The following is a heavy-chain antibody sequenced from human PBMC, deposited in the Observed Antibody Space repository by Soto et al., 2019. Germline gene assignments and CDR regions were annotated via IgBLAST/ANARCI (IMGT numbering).Heavy chain of an antibody. Sequence: SQTLSLTCAISADSVSSNSAAWNWIRQSPSRGLEWLGRTYYRSKWHNDYAVSVKSRITINPDTSKNQFSLQLNSVTPEGAAVYYCARVPEYCSSTSCYYSYYCGMDVWYQGXTLTV. D-gene: IGHD2-2*01. J-gene: IGHJ6*02. CDR3: ARVPEYCSSTSCYYSYYCGMDV. V-gene: IGHV6-1*01. CDR2: TYYRSKWHN. CDR1: ADSVSSNSAA.